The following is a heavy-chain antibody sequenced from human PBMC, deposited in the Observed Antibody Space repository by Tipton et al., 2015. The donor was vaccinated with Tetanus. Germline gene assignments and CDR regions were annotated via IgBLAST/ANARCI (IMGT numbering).Heavy chain of an antibody. CDR1: GGSFSGYY. J-gene: IGHJ4*02. CDR3: ARSGWEKYYFDY. D-gene: IGHD6-19*01. CDR2: INHSGST. V-gene: IGHV4-34*01. Sequence: GRVKPSETLSLTCAVYGGSFSGYYWSWIRQPPGKVLEWIGEINHSGSTNYNPSLKSLVTISVDTSKNQFSRKRSSVTAADTAVYYCARSGWEKYYFDYWGQGTLVTVSS.